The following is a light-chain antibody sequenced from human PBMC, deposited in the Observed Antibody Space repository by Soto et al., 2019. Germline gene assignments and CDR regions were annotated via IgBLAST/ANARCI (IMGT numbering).Light chain of an antibody. CDR3: QHFGSSLT. Sequence: EIVLTQSPGTLSLSPGERATLSCRASQSLSSSYLAWYQQKPVQAPRLLIYGASSRATAIPDRFSGSGSGTDFTLTINRLDPEDFAVYYCQHFGSSLTFCGGTKVEIK. J-gene: IGKJ4*01. CDR1: QSLSSSY. V-gene: IGKV3-20*01. CDR2: GAS.